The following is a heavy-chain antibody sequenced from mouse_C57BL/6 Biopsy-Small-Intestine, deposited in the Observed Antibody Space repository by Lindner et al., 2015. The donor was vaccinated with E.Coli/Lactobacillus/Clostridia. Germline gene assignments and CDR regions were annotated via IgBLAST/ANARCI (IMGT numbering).Heavy chain of an antibody. Sequence: VQLQESGPELVKPGASVKISCKASGYSFTGYYMHWVKQSPEKSLEWIGGINPSTGGTTYNQKFKAKATLTVDKSSSTAYMQLKSLTSEDSAVYYCAREGDSSGSFAYWGQGTLVTVSA. CDR3: AREGDSSGSFAY. CDR2: INPSTGGT. J-gene: IGHJ3*01. V-gene: IGHV1-42*01. D-gene: IGHD3-2*01. CDR1: GYSFTGYY.